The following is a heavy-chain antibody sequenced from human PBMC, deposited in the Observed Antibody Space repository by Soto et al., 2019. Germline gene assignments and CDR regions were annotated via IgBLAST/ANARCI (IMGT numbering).Heavy chain of an antibody. V-gene: IGHV3-23*01. D-gene: IGHD6-19*01. CDR2: ISGSGGST. CDR1: GFTFSSYA. Sequence: GGSLRLSCAASGFTFSSYAMSWVRQAPGKGLEWVSAISGSGGSTYYADSVKGRFTISRDKSKNTLYLQMNSLRAEDTAVYYCAKDALRSSGWDYFDYWGQGTLVTVSS. J-gene: IGHJ4*02. CDR3: AKDALRSSGWDYFDY.